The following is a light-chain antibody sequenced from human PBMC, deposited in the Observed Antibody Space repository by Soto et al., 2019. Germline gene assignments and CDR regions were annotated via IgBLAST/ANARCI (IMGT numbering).Light chain of an antibody. CDR1: QSISSW. CDR3: QQYNSYWP. J-gene: IGKJ1*01. Sequence: DIQMNQSASTLSASLGDRVTITCRASQSISSWLAWYQQKPGKAPKLLIYKASSLESGVPSRFSGSGSGTEFTLTISSLQPDDFATYYCQQYNSYWPFGQGTKVDI. V-gene: IGKV1-5*03. CDR2: KAS.